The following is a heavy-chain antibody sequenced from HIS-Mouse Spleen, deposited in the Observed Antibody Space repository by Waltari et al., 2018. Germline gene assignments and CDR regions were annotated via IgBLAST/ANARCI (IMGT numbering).Heavy chain of an antibody. CDR2: INPNGGGT. D-gene: IGHD3-16*01. V-gene: IGHV1-2*02. CDR1: GYTFTGYY. Sequence: QVQLVQSGAEVKKPGASVKVSCKASGYTFTGYYMHWVRQAPGQGLEWMGWINPNGGGTNYAQKFQGRVTMTRDTSISTAYMELSRLRSDDTAVYYCARDLSERAADALTHDAFDIWGQGTMVTVSS. CDR3: ARDLSERAADALTHDAFDI. J-gene: IGHJ3*02.